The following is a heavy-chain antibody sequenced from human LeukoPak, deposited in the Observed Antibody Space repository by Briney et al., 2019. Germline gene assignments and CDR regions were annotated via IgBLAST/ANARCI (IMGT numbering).Heavy chain of an antibody. CDR3: ARGGDGSGSYYNIDDGFDY. V-gene: IGHV1-8*01. CDR1: GYTFTSYD. J-gene: IGHJ4*02. D-gene: IGHD3-10*01. CDR2: MNPNRGNT. Sequence: ASVKVSCKASGYTFTSYDINWVRQATGQGLDWMGWMNPNRGNTGYAQQFQGRVSMTRNTSISTAYMELSSLRSADAAVYYCARGGDGSGSYYNIDDGFDYWGQGTLVPVSS.